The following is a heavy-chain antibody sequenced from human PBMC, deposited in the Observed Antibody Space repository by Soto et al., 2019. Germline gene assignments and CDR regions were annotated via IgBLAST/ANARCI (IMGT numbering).Heavy chain of an antibody. J-gene: IGHJ3*01. Sequence: GESLKISCKGSGYRFTTYWIGWVRPMPGKGLEWMGIIYPGDSTTTYSPSLRGQVTISADKSINTAYLQWSSLKASDTAMYYCAIRLGVPRAFDVWGQGTMVTVSS. CDR3: AIRLGVPRAFDV. V-gene: IGHV5-51*01. CDR1: GYRFTTYW. D-gene: IGHD3-16*01. CDR2: IYPGDSTT.